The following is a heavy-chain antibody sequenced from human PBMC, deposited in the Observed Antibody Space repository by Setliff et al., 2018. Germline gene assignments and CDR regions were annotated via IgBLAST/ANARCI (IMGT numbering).Heavy chain of an antibody. CDR2: IQQDGSEK. V-gene: IGHV3-7*01. CDR1: GFTFSSYA. CDR3: ARARYCSSTSCYYYYYMDV. Sequence: PGGSLRLSCAASGFTFSSYAMSWVRQAPGKGLEWVANIQQDGSEKYHVDSVMGRFTISRDNAKNTLYLQMNSLRAEDTAVYYCARARYCSSTSCYYYYYMDVWGKGTTVTVSS. D-gene: IGHD2-2*01. J-gene: IGHJ6*03.